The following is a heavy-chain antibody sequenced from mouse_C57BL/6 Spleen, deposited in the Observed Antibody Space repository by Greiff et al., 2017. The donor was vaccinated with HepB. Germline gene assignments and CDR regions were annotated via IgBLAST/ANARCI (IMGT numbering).Heavy chain of an antibody. D-gene: IGHD2-1*01. J-gene: IGHJ2*01. V-gene: IGHV1-82*01. CDR1: GYAFSSSW. Sequence: VQLQQSGPELVKPGASVKISCKASGYAFSSSWMNWVKQRPGKGLEWIGRIYPGDGDINYNGKFKGKATLTADKSSSTAYMQLSSLTSEDSAVYFCARGGNFFDYWGQGTTLTVSS. CDR3: ARGGNFFDY. CDR2: IYPGDGDI.